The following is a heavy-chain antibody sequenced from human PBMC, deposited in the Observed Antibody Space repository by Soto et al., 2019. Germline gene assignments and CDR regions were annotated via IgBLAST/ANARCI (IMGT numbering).Heavy chain of an antibody. CDR2: ISVYNDNR. CDR3: ARYRGDPYWYFDL. CDR1: GYTFTEYD. D-gene: IGHD4-17*01. J-gene: IGHJ2*01. Sequence: QVQLVQSGAEVRKPGASVNVSCKASGYTFTEYDITWVRQAPGQGLEWMGWISVYNDNRHYAEKVQGRVTLTIDKATSTAYMEMRSLISDYTAIYYCARYRGDPYWYFDLCGRCTLVTVSS. V-gene: IGHV1-18*01.